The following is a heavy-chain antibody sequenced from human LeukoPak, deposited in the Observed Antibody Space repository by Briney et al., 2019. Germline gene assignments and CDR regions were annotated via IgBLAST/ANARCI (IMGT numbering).Heavy chain of an antibody. D-gene: IGHD3-22*01. CDR2: INHSGST. CDR3: ARRGSSGYYYVLDY. J-gene: IGHJ4*02. CDR1: GGSFSGYY. Sequence: SETLSLTCAVYGGSFSGYYWSWIRQPPGKGLEWIGEINHSGSTNYNPSLKSRVTISVDTSKNQFSLKLSSVTAADTAVYYCARRGSSGYYYVLDYWGQGTLVTVSS. V-gene: IGHV4-34*01.